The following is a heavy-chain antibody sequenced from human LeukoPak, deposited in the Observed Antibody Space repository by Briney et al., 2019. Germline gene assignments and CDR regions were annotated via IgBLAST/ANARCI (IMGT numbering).Heavy chain of an antibody. Sequence: GGSLRLFCEASGFSFSSYCMHWVRQAPGKGLEWVAVVWYDGSNRYYADSVTGRFTISRDNSKNTLYLQMNSLRAEDTAVYYCAKDHSGSLLDYWGQGAVVTVSS. V-gene: IGHV3-33*06. CDR2: VWYDGSNR. D-gene: IGHD1-26*01. CDR3: AKDHSGSLLDY. CDR1: GFSFSSYC. J-gene: IGHJ4*02.